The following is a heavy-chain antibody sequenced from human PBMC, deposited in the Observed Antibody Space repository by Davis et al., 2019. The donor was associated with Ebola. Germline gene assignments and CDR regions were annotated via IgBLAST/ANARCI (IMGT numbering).Heavy chain of an antibody. CDR3: AIRRGAANWFDP. Sequence: MLSETLSLTCSVSGGSLTSVSYYWAWIRQSPGKGLECIGTIYYNGRTYYNPSLKSRVTISADPSKNQFSLNVRSVTAADTAVYFCAIRRGAANWFDPWGQGTLVVVSS. J-gene: IGHJ5*02. D-gene: IGHD1-26*01. CDR1: GGSLTSVSYY. CDR2: IYYNGRT. V-gene: IGHV4-39*01.